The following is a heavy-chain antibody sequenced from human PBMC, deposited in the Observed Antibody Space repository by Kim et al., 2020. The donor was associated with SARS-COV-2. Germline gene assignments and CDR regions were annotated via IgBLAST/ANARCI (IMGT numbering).Heavy chain of an antibody. V-gene: IGHV3-53*01. J-gene: IGHJ4*02. D-gene: IGHD1-26*01. CDR3: AGRGGGYFQYYFDY. Sequence: ADPVKGRFTMSRDHSKNTLFLKMNGLRVEDTAVYYCAGRGGGYFQYYFDYWGQGTLVTVSS.